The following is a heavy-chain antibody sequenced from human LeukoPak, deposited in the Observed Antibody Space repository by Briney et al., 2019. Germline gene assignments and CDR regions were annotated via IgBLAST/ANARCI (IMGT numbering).Heavy chain of an antibody. Sequence: ASVTVSFKVSGYTLTELSMHWVRQAPGKGLEWMGGFDPEDGETIYAQKFQGRVTMTEDTSTDTAYMELSSLRSEDTAVYYCATEQGLRVGARINWFDPWGQGTLVTVSS. CDR1: GYTLTELS. D-gene: IGHD1-26*01. CDR3: ATEQGLRVGARINWFDP. J-gene: IGHJ5*02. V-gene: IGHV1-24*01. CDR2: FDPEDGET.